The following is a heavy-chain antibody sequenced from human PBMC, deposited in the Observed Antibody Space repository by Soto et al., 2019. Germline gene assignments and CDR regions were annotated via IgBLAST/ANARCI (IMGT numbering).Heavy chain of an antibody. CDR2: ISYDGSNK. D-gene: IGHD2-2*01. Sequence: PGGSLRLSCAASGFTFSSYAMHWVRQAPGKGLEWVAVISYDGSNKYYADSVKGRFTISRDNSKNTLYLQMNSLRAEDTAVYYCARALVVREYYYYGMDVWGQGTTVTVSS. J-gene: IGHJ6*02. V-gene: IGHV3-30-3*01. CDR1: GFTFSSYA. CDR3: ARALVVREYYYYGMDV.